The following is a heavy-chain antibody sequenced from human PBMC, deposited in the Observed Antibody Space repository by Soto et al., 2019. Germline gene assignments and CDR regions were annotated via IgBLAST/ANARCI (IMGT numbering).Heavy chain of an antibody. CDR1: GYTLTELS. CDR2: FDPEDGET. J-gene: IGHJ4*02. CDR3: ATGPYYDSSGYAYY. Sequence: QVQLVPSGAEVKNPGASVKVSCKFSGYTLTELSMHWVRQAPGKGLEWMGGFDPEDGETIYGQKFQGRVTMTEDTSTDTAYMELSSLRSEDTSVYYSATGPYYDSSGYAYYWVQGTLVTVSS. V-gene: IGHV1-24*01. D-gene: IGHD3-22*01.